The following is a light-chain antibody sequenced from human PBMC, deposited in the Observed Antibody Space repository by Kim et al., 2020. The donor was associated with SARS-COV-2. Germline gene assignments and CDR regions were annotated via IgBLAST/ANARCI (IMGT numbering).Light chain of an antibody. Sequence: FAPGERATLSFRASQSVTANKLAWIQQKPGQAPRFLIYRASSRATGIPDRFSGSVSGTDFTLTISRLEPEDFAVYYCQQYFTAPLTVCGGTKLEI. CDR1: QSVTANK. CDR2: RAS. CDR3: QQYFTAPLT. V-gene: IGKV3-20*01. J-gene: IGKJ4*01.